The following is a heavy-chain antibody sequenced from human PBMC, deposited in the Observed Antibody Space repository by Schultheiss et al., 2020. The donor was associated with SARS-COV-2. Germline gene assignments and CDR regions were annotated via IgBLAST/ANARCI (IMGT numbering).Heavy chain of an antibody. CDR2: IYYSGST. V-gene: IGHV4-59*08. CDR3: ARRSGGGFDP. Sequence: GSLRLSCAASGFTFSNAWMSWVRQAPGKGLEWVGYIYYSGSTNYNPSLKSRVTISVDTSKNQFSLKLSSVTAADTAVYYCARRSGGGFDPWGQGTLVTVSS. D-gene: IGHD2-15*01. J-gene: IGHJ5*02. CDR1: GFTFSNAW.